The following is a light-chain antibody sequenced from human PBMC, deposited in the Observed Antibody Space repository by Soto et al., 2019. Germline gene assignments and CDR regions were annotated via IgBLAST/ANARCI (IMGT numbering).Light chain of an antibody. Sequence: EIVLTQSPGTLSLSPGERATLSCRASQSVSSSYLAWYQQKPGQAPRLFIYGASRRATGIPDRFSGSGSGSDFTLTISRLQTEDFAVYYCQQYGSSVTFGGGTKVEIK. CDR1: QSVSSSY. J-gene: IGKJ4*01. CDR2: GAS. CDR3: QQYGSSVT. V-gene: IGKV3-20*01.